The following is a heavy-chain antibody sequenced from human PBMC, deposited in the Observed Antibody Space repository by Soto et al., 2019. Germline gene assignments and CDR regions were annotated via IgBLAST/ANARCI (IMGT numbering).Heavy chain of an antibody. Sequence: EVQVAESGGGSVQPGRSLRLSCEASGFSFDEYAMHWVRQVPGKGLEWVSSINWNSGNIGYADSVRGRFTISRDNAKNSLYLQMNSLRPEDTAFYYCAKGTKYCSSGVCSVFDYWGQGNLVTVSS. J-gene: IGHJ4*02. CDR3: AKGTKYCSSGVCSVFDY. CDR2: INWNSGNI. D-gene: IGHD2-8*01. CDR1: GFSFDEYA. V-gene: IGHV3-9*01.